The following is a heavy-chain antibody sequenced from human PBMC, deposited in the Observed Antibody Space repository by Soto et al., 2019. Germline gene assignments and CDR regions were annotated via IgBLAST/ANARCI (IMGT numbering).Heavy chain of an antibody. V-gene: IGHV3-23*01. CDR3: AKEIPLDCSGGSCYSH. CDR2: ISGSGGST. Sequence: EVQLLESGGGLVQPGGSLRLSCAASGFTFSSYATSWVRQAPGKGLEWVSAISGSGGSTYYADSVKGRFTISRDNSKNTLYLQMNSLRAEDTAVYYCAKEIPLDCSGGSCYSHWGQGTLVTVSS. J-gene: IGHJ4*02. CDR1: GFTFSSYA. D-gene: IGHD2-15*01.